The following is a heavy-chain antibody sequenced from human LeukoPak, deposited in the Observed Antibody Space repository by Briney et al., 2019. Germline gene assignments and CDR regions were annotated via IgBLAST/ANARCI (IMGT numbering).Heavy chain of an antibody. CDR2: IIPIFGTA. Sequence: GASVKVSCKASGGTFSSYAISWVRQAPGQGLEWMGGIIPIFGTANYAQKFQGRVTITANESTSTAYMELSGLRSEDTAVYYCARLGPYYDSSGYGEYNWFDPWGQGTLVTVSS. D-gene: IGHD3-22*01. J-gene: IGHJ5*02. V-gene: IGHV1-69*13. CDR3: ARLGPYYDSSGYGEYNWFDP. CDR1: GGTFSSYA.